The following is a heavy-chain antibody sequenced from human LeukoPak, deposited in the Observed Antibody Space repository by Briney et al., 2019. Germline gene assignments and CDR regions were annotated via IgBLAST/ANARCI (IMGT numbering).Heavy chain of an antibody. CDR1: GGSISSYY. J-gene: IGHJ4*02. D-gene: IGHD6-19*01. CDR3: ARATTRVYSSGWYNFDY. CDR2: IYYSGST. V-gene: IGHV4-59*01. Sequence: SETLSVTCTVSGGSISSYYWSWIRQPPGKGLEGIGYIYYSGSTNYNPSLKSRVTISVDTSKNQFSLKLSSVTAADTAVYYCARATTRVYSSGWYNFDYWGQGTLVTVSS.